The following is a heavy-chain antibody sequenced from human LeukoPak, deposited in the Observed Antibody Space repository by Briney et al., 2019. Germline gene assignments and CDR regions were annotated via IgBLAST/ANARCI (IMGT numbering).Heavy chain of an antibody. CDR2: ITDSGGSA. J-gene: IGHJ4*02. CDR1: GFTFSSYA. CDR3: VHKTAFDY. V-gene: IGHV3-23*01. Sequence: PGGSLRLSCAASGFTFSSYAMSWVRQAPGMGLQWVSTITDSGGSAYYADSVNGRFSISRDNSKNTLYLQMNGLRAEDTALYYCVHKTAFDYWGQGTLVTVSS.